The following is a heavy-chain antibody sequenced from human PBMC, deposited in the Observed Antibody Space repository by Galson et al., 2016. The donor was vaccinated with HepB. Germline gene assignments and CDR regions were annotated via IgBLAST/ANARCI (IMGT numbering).Heavy chain of an antibody. D-gene: IGHD6-19*01. CDR3: ARYTSGWYLDY. CDR1: GFTFSNYN. CDR2: ITTSSSYI. V-gene: IGHV3-21*01. Sequence: SLRLSCAASGFTFSNYNMNWVRRAPGKGLEWVSSITTSSSYIYYADSVKGRFTISRDNAKKSLYLQMNTLRAEDTAVYYCARYTSGWYLDYWGQGTTVTVSS. J-gene: IGHJ4*03.